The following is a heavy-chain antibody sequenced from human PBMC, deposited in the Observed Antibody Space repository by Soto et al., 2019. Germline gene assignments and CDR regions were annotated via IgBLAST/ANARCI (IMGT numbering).Heavy chain of an antibody. CDR1: GASISGSY. V-gene: IGHV4-4*07. D-gene: IGHD1-1*01. CDR2: IYATGTT. Sequence: PLETLSLTXTVSGASISGSYWSWIRKSAGKGLEWIGRIYATGTTDYNPSLKSRVMMSVDTSKKQFSLKLRSVTAADTAVYYCVRDGTKTLRDWFDPWGQGISVTVSS. J-gene: IGHJ5*02. CDR3: VRDGTKTLRDWFDP.